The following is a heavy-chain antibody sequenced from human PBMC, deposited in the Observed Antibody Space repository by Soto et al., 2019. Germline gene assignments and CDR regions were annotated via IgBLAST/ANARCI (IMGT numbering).Heavy chain of an antibody. J-gene: IGHJ4*02. CDR1: GFTFSSYG. Sequence: LRLSCAASGFTFSSYGMHWVRQAPGKGLEWVAVISYDGSNKYYADSVKGRFTISRDNSKNTLYLQMNSLRAEDTAVYYCAKAFEFDYWGQGTLVTVSS. CDR2: ISYDGSNK. D-gene: IGHD3-9*01. CDR3: AKAFEFDY. V-gene: IGHV3-30*18.